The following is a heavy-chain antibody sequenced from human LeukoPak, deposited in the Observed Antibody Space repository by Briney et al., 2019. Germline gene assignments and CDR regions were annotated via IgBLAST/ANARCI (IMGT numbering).Heavy chain of an antibody. Sequence: GGSLRLSCAASGFTVSSNYMSWVRQAPGKGLEWVAVISYDGSNKYYADSVKGRFTISRDNSKNTPYLQMNSLRAEDTAVYYCARGSMTTVTSFDYWGQGTLVTVSS. CDR3: ARGSMTTVTSFDY. V-gene: IGHV3-30-3*01. J-gene: IGHJ4*02. CDR1: GFTVSSNY. CDR2: ISYDGSNK. D-gene: IGHD4-17*01.